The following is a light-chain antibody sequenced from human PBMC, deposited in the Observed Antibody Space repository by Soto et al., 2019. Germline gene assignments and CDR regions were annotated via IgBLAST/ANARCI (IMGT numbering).Light chain of an antibody. V-gene: IGKV1-27*01. J-gene: IGKJ1*01. CDR2: AAS. CDR3: QKYNSAPPWP. CDR1: QGISNY. Sequence: DIQMTQSPSSLSASVGDRVTITCRASQGISNYLAWYQQKPGKVPKLLIYAASTLQSGVPSRFSGSGSGTDFTITINSMQPEDVATYYCQKYNSAPPWPFGQGTKVQIK.